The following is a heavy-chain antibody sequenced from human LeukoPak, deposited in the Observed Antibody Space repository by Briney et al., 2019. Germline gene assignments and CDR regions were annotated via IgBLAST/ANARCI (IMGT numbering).Heavy chain of an antibody. J-gene: IGHJ4*02. CDR1: GGSINSGYY. CDR2: IYYNGDT. V-gene: IGHV4-31*03. D-gene: IGHD3-9*01. CDR3: ARTYFDIFTGPRDIPHYFDY. Sequence: PSETLSLTCTVSGGSINSGYYWSWLRQHPGRGLEWIGYIYYNGDTYYNPSLKSRITMSTDASKNQFSLRLSSVTAEDTAVYFCARTYFDIFTGPRDIPHYFDYWGQGTLVSVFS.